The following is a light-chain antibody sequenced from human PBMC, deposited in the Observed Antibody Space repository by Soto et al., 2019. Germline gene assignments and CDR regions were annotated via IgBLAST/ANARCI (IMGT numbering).Light chain of an antibody. J-gene: IGLJ1*01. V-gene: IGLV2-23*01. Sequence: QSVLTQPASVSGSPGQSITISCTGTSSDVGSHNLVSWYQQYPGKAPKLIIFEASKRPSGVSNRFSGSKSGSTVSLTISGLQDEDEADYYCCSNAAGSTYVFGTGTKLTVL. CDR1: SSDVGSHNL. CDR3: CSNAAGSTYV. CDR2: EAS.